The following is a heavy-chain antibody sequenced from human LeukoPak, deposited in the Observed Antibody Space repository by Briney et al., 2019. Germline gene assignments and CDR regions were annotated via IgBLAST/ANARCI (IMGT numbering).Heavy chain of an antibody. CDR2: IYHSGST. CDR1: GGSISSNNW. J-gene: IGHJ4*02. V-gene: IGHV4-4*02. CDR3: ARDVTGGSYFDY. Sequence: PSGTLSLTCAVSGGSISSNNWWSWVRQPPGKGLEWIGEIYHSGSTNYNPSLKSRITISVDNSKNQFSLKLNSVTAADTAVYYCARDVTGGSYFDYWGQGTLVTVSS. D-gene: IGHD1-26*01.